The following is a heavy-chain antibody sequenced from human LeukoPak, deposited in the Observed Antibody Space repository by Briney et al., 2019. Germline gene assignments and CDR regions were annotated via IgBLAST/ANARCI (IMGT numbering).Heavy chain of an antibody. J-gene: IGHJ6*03. D-gene: IGHD2-2*03. CDR3: ARDQLDIVVVPAAMRDYYYYTDV. CDR1: GGTFSSYA. CDR2: IIPIFGTA. Sequence: GASVKVSCKASGGTFSSYAISWVRQAPGQGLEWMGRIIPIFGTANYAQKFQGRVTITTDESTSTAYMELSSLRSEDTAVYYCARDQLDIVVVPAAMRDYYYYTDVWGKGTTVTVTS. V-gene: IGHV1-69*05.